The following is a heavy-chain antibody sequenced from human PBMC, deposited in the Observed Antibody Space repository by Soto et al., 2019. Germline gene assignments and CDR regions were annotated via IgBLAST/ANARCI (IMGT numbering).Heavy chain of an antibody. J-gene: IGHJ3*02. CDR3: ARVDILTGPRSRWAFDI. Sequence: LAHNCTVSGCYSLRQDYYCSCIRQPPGKELKWIGYIYYSGSTNYNPSLKSRVTISVDTSKNQFSLKLSSVTAADTAVYYCARVDILTGPRSRWAFDIWGQGTMV. CDR1: GCYSLRQDYY. V-gene: IGHV4-61*08. D-gene: IGHD3-9*01. CDR2: IYYSGST.